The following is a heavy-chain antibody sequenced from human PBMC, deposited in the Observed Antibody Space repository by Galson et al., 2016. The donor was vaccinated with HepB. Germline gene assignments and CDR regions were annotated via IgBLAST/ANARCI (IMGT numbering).Heavy chain of an antibody. CDR3: ARDLDVEESSGWYDAFDL. D-gene: IGHD6-19*01. CDR1: GGSLNSYNW. CDR2: VYHSGTT. Sequence: ETLSLTCAVSGGSLNSYNWWSWVRQSPEKGLEWIGEVYHSGTTNYNPSLKSRATISMDKSKNQFSLKLTSVTAADTAVYYCARDLDVEESSGWYDAFDLWGQGILVTVSS. J-gene: IGHJ3*01. V-gene: IGHV4-4*02.